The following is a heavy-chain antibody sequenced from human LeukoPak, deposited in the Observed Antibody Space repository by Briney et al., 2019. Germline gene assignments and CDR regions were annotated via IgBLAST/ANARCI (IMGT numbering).Heavy chain of an antibody. CDR2: IKHSGST. Sequence: PSDTLSLPCALYGGSYRGYYWSCIRHPPEKGLEWIGEIKHSGSTNNNPSLKGRVTISVDTSKNQFSLKLSSVTAADTAVYYCARGHFTSPTYYDFWSGYYTGHYFDYWGQGTLVTVSS. V-gene: IGHV4-34*01. D-gene: IGHD3-3*01. J-gene: IGHJ4*02. CDR1: GGSYRGYY. CDR3: ARGHFTSPTYYDFWSGYYTGHYFDY.